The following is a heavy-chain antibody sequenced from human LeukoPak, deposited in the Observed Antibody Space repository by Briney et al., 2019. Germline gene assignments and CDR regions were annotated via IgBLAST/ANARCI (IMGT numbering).Heavy chain of an antibody. CDR3: ASGYYGSGEPFDY. CDR1: GGTFSSYA. V-gene: IGHV1-69*13. J-gene: IGHJ4*02. CDR2: IIPIFGTA. Sequence: GASVKVSRKASGGTFSSYAISWVRQAPGQGLEWMGGIIPIFGTANYAQKFQGRVTITADESTSTAYMELSSLRSEDTAVYYCASGYYGSGEPFDYWGQGTLVTVSS. D-gene: IGHD3-10*01.